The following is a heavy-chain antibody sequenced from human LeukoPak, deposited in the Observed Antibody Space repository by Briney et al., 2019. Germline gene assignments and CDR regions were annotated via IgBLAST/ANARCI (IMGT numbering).Heavy chain of an antibody. CDR2: IRYDGSNK. CDR1: GFTFSSYG. V-gene: IGHV3-30*02. CDR3: AKDQTYYYDSSGYYFDY. Sequence: GGSLRLSCAASGFTFSSYGMHWVRQAPGKGLEWVAFIRYDGSNKYYADSVKGRFTISRDNSKNTLYLQMNSLRAEDTAVYYCAKDQTYYYDSSGYYFDYWGQGTLVTVSS. J-gene: IGHJ4*02. D-gene: IGHD3-22*01.